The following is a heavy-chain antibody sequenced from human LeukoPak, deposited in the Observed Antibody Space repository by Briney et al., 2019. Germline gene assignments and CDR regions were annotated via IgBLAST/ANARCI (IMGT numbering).Heavy chain of an antibody. D-gene: IGHD3-10*01. CDR1: GGPISSYY. CDR3: AREWFGAGGFGY. Sequence: PSETLSLTCTVSGGPISSYYWSWIRQPPGKGLEWIGYIYYSGSTNYNPSLKSRVTISVDTSKNQFSLKLSSVTAADTAVYYCAREWFGAGGFGYWGQGTLVTVSS. J-gene: IGHJ4*02. CDR2: IYYSGST. V-gene: IGHV4-59*01.